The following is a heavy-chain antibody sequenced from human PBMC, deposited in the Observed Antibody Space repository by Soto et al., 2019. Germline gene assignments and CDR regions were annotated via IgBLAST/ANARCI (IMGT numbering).Heavy chain of an antibody. CDR2: ISAYNGNT. Sequence: GASVKVSCKASGYTFTSYGISWVRQAPGQGLEWMGWISAYNGNTNYAQKLQGRVTMTTDTSTSTAYVELRSLRSDDTAVYYCARASARLRYYYYYMDVWGKGTTVTVSS. CDR3: ARASARLRYYYYYMDV. J-gene: IGHJ6*03. CDR1: GYTFTSYG. V-gene: IGHV1-18*01. D-gene: IGHD6-6*01.